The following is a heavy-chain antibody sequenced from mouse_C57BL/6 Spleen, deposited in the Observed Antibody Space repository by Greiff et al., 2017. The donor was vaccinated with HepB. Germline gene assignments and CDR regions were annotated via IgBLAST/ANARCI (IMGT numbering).Heavy chain of an antibody. J-gene: IGHJ3*01. D-gene: IGHD1-1*01. V-gene: IGHV1-54*01. CDR3: AREDYGSSRGFAY. Sequence: VQLQQSGAELVRPGTSVKVSCKASGYAFTNYLIEWVKQRPGQGLEWIGVINPGSGGTNYNEKFKGKATLTADKSSSTAYMQLSSLTSEDSAVYFCAREDYGSSRGFAYWGQGTLVTVSA. CDR2: INPGSGGT. CDR1: GYAFTNYL.